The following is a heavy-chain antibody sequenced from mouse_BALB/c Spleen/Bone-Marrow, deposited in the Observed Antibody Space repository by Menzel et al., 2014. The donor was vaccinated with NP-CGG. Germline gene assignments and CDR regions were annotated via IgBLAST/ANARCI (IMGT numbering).Heavy chain of an antibody. CDR2: IIPYNDGT. J-gene: IGHJ1*01. CDR1: GYTFTSYV. Sequence: VHVKQSGPELVKPGTSVKMSCKASGYTFTSYVMHWVKQKPGQGLEWIGYIIPYNDGTKYNEKFKGKATLTSDKSSSTAYMERSSLTSEDSAVYYCASHDGYYVGWYFDVWGAGTTVTVSS. V-gene: IGHV1-14*01. D-gene: IGHD2-3*01. CDR3: ASHDGYYVGWYFDV.